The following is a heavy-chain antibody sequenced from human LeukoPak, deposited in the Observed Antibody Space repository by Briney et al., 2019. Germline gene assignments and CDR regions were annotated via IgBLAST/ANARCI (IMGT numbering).Heavy chain of an antibody. D-gene: IGHD1-26*01. J-gene: IGHJ3*02. Sequence: GGSLRLSCAASGFTFSSYWMSWVRQAPGKGLEWVANIKQDGSEKYYVDSVKGRFTISRDNAKNSLYLQMNSLRAEDTAVYYCARDRSGSYLEALDAFDIWGQGTMVTVSS. CDR3: ARDRSGSYLEALDAFDI. V-gene: IGHV3-7*01. CDR2: IKQDGSEK. CDR1: GFTFSSYW.